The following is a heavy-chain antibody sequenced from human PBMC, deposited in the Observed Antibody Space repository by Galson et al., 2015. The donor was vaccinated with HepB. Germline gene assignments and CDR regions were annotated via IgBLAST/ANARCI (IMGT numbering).Heavy chain of an antibody. D-gene: IGHD3-3*01. CDR3: ARDPRRITIFGVVTAGDDYYYYMDV. CDR2: IIPIFGTA. J-gene: IGHJ6*03. Sequence: SVKVSCKASGGTFSSYAISWVRQAPGQGLEWMGGIIPIFGTANYAQKFQGRVTITADESTSTAYMELSSLRSEDTAVYYCARDPRRITIFGVVTAGDDYYYYMDVWGKGTTVTVSS. V-gene: IGHV1-69*13. CDR1: GGTFSSYA.